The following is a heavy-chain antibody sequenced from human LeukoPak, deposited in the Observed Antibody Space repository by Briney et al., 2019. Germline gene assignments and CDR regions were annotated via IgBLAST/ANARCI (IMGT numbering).Heavy chain of an antibody. CDR1: GGSFSGYY. D-gene: IGHD3-10*01. J-gene: IGHJ4*02. Sequence: PSETLPLTCAVYGGSFSGYYWSWIRQPPGKGLEWIGEINHSGSTNYNPSLKSRVTISVDTSKNQFSLKLSSVTAADTAVYYCARIGDYFDYWGQGTLVTVSS. CDR2: INHSGST. CDR3: ARIGDYFDY. V-gene: IGHV4-34*01.